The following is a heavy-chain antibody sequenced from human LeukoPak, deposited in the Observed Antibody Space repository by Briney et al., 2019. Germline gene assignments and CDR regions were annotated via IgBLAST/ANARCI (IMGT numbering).Heavy chain of an antibody. CDR1: GGTFSSYA. D-gene: IGHD3-3*01. Sequence: SVKVSCKASGGTFSSYAISWVRQAPGQGLEWMGGIIPIFGTANYAQKFQGRFTMTTDTSTSTAYMELRSLRSDDTAVYYCARDSLHFGVAEMFDPWGQGTLVTVSS. V-gene: IGHV1-69*05. CDR3: ARDSLHFGVAEMFDP. J-gene: IGHJ5*02. CDR2: IIPIFGTA.